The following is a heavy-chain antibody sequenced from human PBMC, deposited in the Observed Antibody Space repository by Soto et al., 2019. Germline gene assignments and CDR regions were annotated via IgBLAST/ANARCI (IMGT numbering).Heavy chain of an antibody. Sequence: PSETLSLTCAVSGGSISSGGSSWSCIRQPPGKGLEWIGYIYHSGSTYYNPSLKSRVTISVDRSKNQFSLKLSSVTAADTAVYYCARAGDSSGPVALGYWGQGTLVTVSS. CDR3: ARAGDSSGPVALGY. J-gene: IGHJ4*02. CDR2: IYHSGST. D-gene: IGHD3-22*01. CDR1: GGSISSGGSS. V-gene: IGHV4-30-2*01.